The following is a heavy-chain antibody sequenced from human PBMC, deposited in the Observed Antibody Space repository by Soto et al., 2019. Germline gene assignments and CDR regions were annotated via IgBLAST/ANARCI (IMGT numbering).Heavy chain of an antibody. D-gene: IGHD5-18*01. CDR1: GFTFSSYS. CDR3: ARDDRGGYSYGPGVG. V-gene: IGHV3-48*01. J-gene: IGHJ4*02. Sequence: GGSLRLSCAASGFTFSSYSMNWVRQAPGKGLEWVSYISSSSSTIYYADSVKGRFTISRDNAKNSLYLQMNSLRAEDTAVYYCARDDRGGYSYGPGVGWGQGTLVTVSS. CDR2: ISSSSSTI.